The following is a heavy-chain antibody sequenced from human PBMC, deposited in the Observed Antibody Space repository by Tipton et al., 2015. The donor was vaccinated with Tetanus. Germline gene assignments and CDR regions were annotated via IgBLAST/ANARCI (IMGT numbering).Heavy chain of an antibody. CDR1: GFSVSSDY. CDR3: ASFGYSGISAKHTFEF. Sequence: SLRLSCAASGFSVSSDYMSWVRQAPGKGLQWVSVISGGGRTFYADSVKGRFTTSRDNSKNTVYLQMNNLRADDTAVYYCASFGYSGISAKHTFEFWGQGTHVTVSS. CDR2: ISGGGRT. D-gene: IGHD5-24*01. V-gene: IGHV3-53*01. J-gene: IGHJ4*02.